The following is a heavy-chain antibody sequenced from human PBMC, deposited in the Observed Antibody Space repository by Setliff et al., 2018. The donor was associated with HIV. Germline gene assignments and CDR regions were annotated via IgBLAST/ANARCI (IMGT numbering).Heavy chain of an antibody. CDR2: ISYTGST. V-gene: IGHV4-39*01. Sequence: PSETLSLTCTVPGGSINRSNYYWGWIRQPQGKGLEWIGTISYTGSTYYDPSPKSRVTISLDTSKHQFFLKLSSVTAPDTAIYYCARQTWEYYDTLTGYYRSPKNFDSWGQGTLVTVSS. D-gene: IGHD3-9*01. CDR3: ARQTWEYYDTLTGYYRSPKNFDS. CDR1: GGSINRSNYY. J-gene: IGHJ4*02.